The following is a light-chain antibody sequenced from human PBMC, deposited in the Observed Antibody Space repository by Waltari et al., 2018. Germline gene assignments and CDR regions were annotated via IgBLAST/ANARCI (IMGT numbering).Light chain of an antibody. CDR2: SNN. CDR3: AAWDDSLSGPV. V-gene: IGLV1-47*01. Sequence: QSVLTQPPSASGTPGQRVTISCSGSSSNFGSNYVYWYQQLPGTAPKLLIYSNNPRPSGVPDRFSGSKSDTSASLAISGLRSEDEADYYCAAWDDSLSGPVFGGGTKLTVL. CDR1: SSNFGSNY. J-gene: IGLJ2*01.